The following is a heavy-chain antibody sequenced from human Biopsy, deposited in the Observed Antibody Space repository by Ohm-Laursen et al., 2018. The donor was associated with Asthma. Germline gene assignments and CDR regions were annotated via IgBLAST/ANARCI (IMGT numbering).Heavy chain of an antibody. V-gene: IGHV4-59*01. CDR2: IYFSGST. Sequence: TLSLTCTVSGGSISSYYWSWIRQPPGKGLEWIGYIYFSGSTNYNPSLKSRVTISVDTSKKQISLRLSSVIAADTAVYYCAGFCSGGNCPDHWGQGTLVTVSS. J-gene: IGHJ4*02. CDR1: GGSISSYY. CDR3: AGFCSGGNCPDH. D-gene: IGHD2-15*01.